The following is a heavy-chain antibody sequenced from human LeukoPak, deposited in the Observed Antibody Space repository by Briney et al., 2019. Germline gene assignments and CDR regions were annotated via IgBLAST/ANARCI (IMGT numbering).Heavy chain of an antibody. D-gene: IGHD5-24*01. CDR3: ARGLMAAIGY. CDR1: GFTFSSYS. Sequence: QPGGSLRLSCAASGFTFSSYSMNWVRQAPGKGLEWVSYISSGSSTIYNADSVKGRFTISRDNAKKSLYLQMNSLRDEDTAVYYCARGLMAAIGYWGQGTLVTVSS. J-gene: IGHJ4*02. CDR2: ISSGSSTI. V-gene: IGHV3-48*02.